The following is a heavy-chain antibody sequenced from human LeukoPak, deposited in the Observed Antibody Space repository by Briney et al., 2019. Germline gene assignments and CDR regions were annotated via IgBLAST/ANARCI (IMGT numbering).Heavy chain of an antibody. CDR1: GFTFSNYD. J-gene: IGHJ6*02. CDR2: ISSSSSII. Sequence: PGGSLRLSCAASGFTFSNYDMNWVRQASGKGLEWVSYISSSSSIIYYADSVKGRFTISRDNAKNSLYLQMSSLRDEDSAVYYCARDRGYCSGGTCFGYGMDVWGQGTRSPSP. CDR3: ARDRGYCSGGTCFGYGMDV. V-gene: IGHV3-48*02. D-gene: IGHD2-15*01.